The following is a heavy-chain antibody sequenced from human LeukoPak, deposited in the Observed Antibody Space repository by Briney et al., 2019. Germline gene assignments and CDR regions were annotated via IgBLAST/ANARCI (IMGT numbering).Heavy chain of an antibody. Sequence: GGSLRLSCVGSRFTFSSYWMSWVRQAPGKGLEWVSSISSSSSYIYYADSVKGRFTISRDNAKNSLYLQMNSLRAEDTAVYYCARAGSSWYTFYFDYWGQGTLVTVSS. CDR3: ARAGSSWYTFYFDY. J-gene: IGHJ4*02. V-gene: IGHV3-21*01. CDR1: RFTFSSYW. D-gene: IGHD6-13*01. CDR2: ISSSSSYI.